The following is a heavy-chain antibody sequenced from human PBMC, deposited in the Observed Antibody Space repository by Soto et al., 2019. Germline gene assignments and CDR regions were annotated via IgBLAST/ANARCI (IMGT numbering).Heavy chain of an antibody. CDR2: ISAYNGNT. V-gene: IGHV1-18*01. CDR3: ARAISTKAAGYYYYYYYMDV. CDR1: GYTFTSYG. Sequence: QVQLVQSGAEVKKPGASVKVSCKASGYTFTSYGISWVRQAPGQGLEWMGWISAYNGNTNYAQKLQGRVTMTTDTPTSTAYMELRSLRSDDTAVYYCARAISTKAAGYYYYYYYMDVWGKGTTVTVSS. J-gene: IGHJ6*03. D-gene: IGHD6-13*01.